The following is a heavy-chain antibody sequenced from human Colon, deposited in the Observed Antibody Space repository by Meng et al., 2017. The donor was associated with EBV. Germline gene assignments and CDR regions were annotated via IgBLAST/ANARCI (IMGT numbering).Heavy chain of an antibody. CDR1: GVSISSNIR. V-gene: IGHV4-4*02. D-gene: IGHD1-26*01. CDR3: ARGKQDAWELLAY. J-gene: IGHJ4*02. CDR2: IDDSGST. Sequence: QVQRQESGPGLVKPSGTLYLPCGVSGVSISSNIRWTWVRQPPGKGLEWIGDIDDSGSTNYNPSLNSRISISLDKSKNHFSLKVNSVTAADTAVYYCARGKQDAWELLAYWGQGALVTVSS.